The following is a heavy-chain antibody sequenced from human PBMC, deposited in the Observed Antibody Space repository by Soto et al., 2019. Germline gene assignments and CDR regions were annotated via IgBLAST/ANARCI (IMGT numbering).Heavy chain of an antibody. D-gene: IGHD2-21*02. CDR2: IYYSGTT. CDR3: ARDLWGYCGTDCYPLDV. J-gene: IGHJ6*02. Sequence: SETLSLTCTVSGGSISTYYWSWIRQPPGKGLEWIGYIYYSGTTNYNPSLKSRVTISVDTSKNQFSLKLSSVTAADTAVYYCARDLWGYCGTDCYPLDVWGQGTTVTVSS. V-gene: IGHV4-59*01. CDR1: GGSISTYY.